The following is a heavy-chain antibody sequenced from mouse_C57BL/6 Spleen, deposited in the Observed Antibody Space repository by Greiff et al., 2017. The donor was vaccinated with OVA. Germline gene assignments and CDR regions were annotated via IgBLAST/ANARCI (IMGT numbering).Heavy chain of an antibody. CDR2: IYPSDSET. V-gene: IGHV1-61*01. J-gene: IGHJ1*03. CDR1: GYTFTSYW. CDR3: ARSSTTVPYWYFDV. Sequence: VQLQQPGAELVRPGSSVKLSCKASGYTFTSYWMDWVKQRPGQGLEWIGNIYPSDSETHYNQKFKDKATLTVDKSSSTAYMQLSSLTSEDSAVYYCARSSTTVPYWYFDVWGTGTTVTVSS. D-gene: IGHD1-1*01.